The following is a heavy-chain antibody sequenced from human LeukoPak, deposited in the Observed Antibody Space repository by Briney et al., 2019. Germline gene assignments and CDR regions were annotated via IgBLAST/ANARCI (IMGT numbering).Heavy chain of an antibody. J-gene: IGHJ6*02. V-gene: IGHV4-59*01. D-gene: IGHD5-24*01. Sequence: PSETLSLTCTVSGGSISSYYWSWIRQPPGKGLEWIGYIYYSGSTNYNPSLKSRVTISVDTSKNQFSLKLSSVTAADTAVYYCASGYRSSYYYYGMDVWGQGTTVTVSS. CDR3: ASGYRSSYYYYGMDV. CDR1: GGSISSYY. CDR2: IYYSGST.